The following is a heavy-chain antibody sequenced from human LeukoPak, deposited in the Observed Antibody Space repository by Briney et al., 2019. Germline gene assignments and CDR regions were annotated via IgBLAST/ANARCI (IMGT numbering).Heavy chain of an antibody. V-gene: IGHV3-15*01. CDR2: MKSKRDGGAT. D-gene: IGHD6-6*01. CDR1: GFTFTNAW. CDR3: ARHKYSSSPTVDY. Sequence: GGSLRLSCEASGFTFTNAWMNWVRQAPGKGPEWVGRMKSKRDGGATEYAAPVKGRFTISRDDSKNTVYLQMNSLKTEDTGVYYCARHKYSSSPTVDYWGQGTLVTVSS. J-gene: IGHJ4*02.